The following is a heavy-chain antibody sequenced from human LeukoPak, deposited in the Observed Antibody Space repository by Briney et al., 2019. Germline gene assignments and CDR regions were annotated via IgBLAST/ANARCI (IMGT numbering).Heavy chain of an antibody. CDR2: IYYSGST. J-gene: IGHJ5*02. CDR3: ARGQYSSGTNWFDP. Sequence: SETLSLTCTVSGGSISSGGYYWSWIRQHPGKGLEWIGYIYYSGSTYYSPSLKSRVTISVDTSKNQFSLKLSSVTAADTAVYYCARGQYSSGTNWFDPWGQGTLVTVSS. V-gene: IGHV4-31*03. CDR1: GGSISSGGYY. D-gene: IGHD6-6*01.